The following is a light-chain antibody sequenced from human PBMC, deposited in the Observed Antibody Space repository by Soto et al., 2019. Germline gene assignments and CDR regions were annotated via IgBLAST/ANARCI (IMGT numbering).Light chain of an antibody. J-gene: IGLJ3*02. CDR2: AVS. CDR1: SSDVGGYNY. CDR3: CSYATSTTWL. V-gene: IGLV2-11*01. Sequence: QSALTQPRSVSGSPGQSVTISCTGTSSDVGGYNYVSWYQQHPGKAPKLIIYAVSGRPSGVPDRFSGSKSGNTASLTISGLQADDEADYYCCSYATSTTWLFGGGTKLTVL.